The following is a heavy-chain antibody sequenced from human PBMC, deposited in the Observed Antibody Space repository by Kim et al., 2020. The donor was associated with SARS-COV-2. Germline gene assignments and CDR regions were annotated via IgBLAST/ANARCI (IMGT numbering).Heavy chain of an antibody. CDR3: ARRGRGLAAGHFDY. J-gene: IGHJ4*02. CDR2: INHSGST. V-gene: IGHV4-34*01. D-gene: IGHD6-13*01. CDR1: GGSFSGYY. Sequence: SETLSLTCAVYGGSFSGYYWSWIRQPPGKGLEWIGEINHSGSTNYNPSLKSRVTISVDTSKNQFSLKLSSVTAADTSVYYCARRGRGLAAGHFDYWGQGTLVTVSA.